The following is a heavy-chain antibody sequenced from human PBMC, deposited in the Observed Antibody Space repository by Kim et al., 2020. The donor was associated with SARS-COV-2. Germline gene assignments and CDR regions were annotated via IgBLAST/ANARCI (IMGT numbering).Heavy chain of an antibody. Sequence: GGSLRLSCAASGFTFSDYYMSWIRQAPGKGLEWVSYISSSSYTNYADSVKGRFTISRDNAKNHLYLQMNSLRAEDTAVYYCARDHSTYYYDSSGYYRALTPEYYYYGMAVWGQGTTVTVSS. CDR3: ARDHSTYYYDSSGYYRALTPEYYYYGMAV. CDR1: GFTFSDYY. D-gene: IGHD3-22*01. J-gene: IGHJ6*02. CDR2: ISSSSYT. V-gene: IGHV3-11*05.